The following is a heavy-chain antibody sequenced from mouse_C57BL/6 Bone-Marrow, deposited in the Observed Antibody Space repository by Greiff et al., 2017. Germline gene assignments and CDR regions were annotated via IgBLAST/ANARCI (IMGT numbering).Heavy chain of an antibody. J-gene: IGHJ2*01. CDR2: IYWDDDK. CDR1: GFSLSTSGMG. V-gene: IGHV8-12*01. Sequence: QVTLKESGPGILQSSQTLSLTCPFSGFSLSTSGMGVSWIRQPSGKGLEWLAHIYWDDDKRYNPSLKSRLTISKDTSRNQVFLKITSVDTADTATCYCARRAIRYFDDWGKGTTLTVSS. CDR3: ARRAIRYFDD.